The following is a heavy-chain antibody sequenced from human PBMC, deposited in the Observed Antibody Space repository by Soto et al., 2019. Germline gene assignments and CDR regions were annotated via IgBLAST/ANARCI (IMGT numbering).Heavy chain of an antibody. D-gene: IGHD2-15*01. V-gene: IGHV3-30-3*01. CDR2: ISYDGSNK. CDR1: GFTFSSYA. CDR3: ARSPMGYCSGGSCPHY. J-gene: IGHJ4*02. Sequence: QVQLVESGGGVVQPGRSLRLSCAASGFTFSSYAMHWVRQAPGKGLEWVAVISYDGSNKYYADSVKGRITISRDNSKNTLYLQMNSLRAEDTAVYYCARSPMGYCSGGSCPHYWGQRTLVTVSS.